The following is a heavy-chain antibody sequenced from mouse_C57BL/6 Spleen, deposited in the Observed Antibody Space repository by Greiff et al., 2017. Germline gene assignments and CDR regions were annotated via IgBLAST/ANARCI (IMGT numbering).Heavy chain of an antibody. Sequence: QVQLKESGAELARPGASVKMSCKASGYTFTSYTMHWVKQRPGQGLEWIGYINPSSGYTKYNQKFKDKATLTADKSSSTAYMQLSSLTSEDSAVYYCARGDYDPYWGQGTTLTVSS. CDR3: ARGDYDPY. J-gene: IGHJ2*01. CDR2: INPSSGYT. V-gene: IGHV1-4*01. D-gene: IGHD2-4*01. CDR1: GYTFTSYT.